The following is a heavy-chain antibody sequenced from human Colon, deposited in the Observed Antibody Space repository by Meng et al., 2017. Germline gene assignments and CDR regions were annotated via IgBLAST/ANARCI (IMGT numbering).Heavy chain of an antibody. Sequence: QWQRSHPGLVKPAGTLSPTCAVSGGSISSNWWSWVRQPPGKGLEWIGEFFHTGRTNYDPSLKSRVTISVDKSNNQFSLKLTSVTAADTAVYYCARHISILGQRGFDYWGQGTLVTVSS. CDR2: FFHTGRT. CDR1: GGSISSNW. J-gene: IGHJ4*02. CDR3: ARHISILGQRGFDY. D-gene: IGHD3/OR15-3a*01. V-gene: IGHV4-4*02.